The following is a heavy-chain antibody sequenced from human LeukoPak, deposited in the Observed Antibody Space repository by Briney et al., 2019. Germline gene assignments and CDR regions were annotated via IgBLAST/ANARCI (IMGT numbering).Heavy chain of an antibody. V-gene: IGHV3-30*01. J-gene: IGHJ6*03. D-gene: IGHD3-10*01. Sequence: PGRSLRLSCAASGFTFSSFPMHWVRQAPGRGLEWVVDVSPDGSVENYADSVKGRFTISRDNSKNTVYLQMNSLRTEDTAVYYCARASITSTYYHYYVDVWGKGTTVTVSS. CDR1: GFTFSSFP. CDR2: VSPDGSVE. CDR3: ARASITSTYYHYYVDV.